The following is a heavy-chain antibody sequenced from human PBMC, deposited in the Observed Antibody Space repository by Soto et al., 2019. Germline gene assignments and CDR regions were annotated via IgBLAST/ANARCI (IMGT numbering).Heavy chain of an antibody. CDR2: ISGSGSSI. CDR1: GFTFSSYA. CDR3: AKGALCSSTNCYVLSCFDP. V-gene: IGHV3-23*01. J-gene: IGHJ5*02. D-gene: IGHD2-2*01. Sequence: EVQLLESGGCLVQPGGSLRLSCAASGFTFSSYAMNWVRQAPGKGLEWVSSISGSGSSIYYAGSVKGRFTISRDNSKNTLYLQMNSLRDEDTAVYYCAKGALCSSTNCYVLSCFDPWGQGTLVTVSS.